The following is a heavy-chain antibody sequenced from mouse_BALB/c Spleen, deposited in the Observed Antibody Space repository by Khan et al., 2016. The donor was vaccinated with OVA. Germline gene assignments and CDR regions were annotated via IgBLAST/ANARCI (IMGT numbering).Heavy chain of an antibody. CDR1: GYSFTGYF. V-gene: IGHV1-20*02. J-gene: IGHJ2*01. CDR3: TRIYRGDFDY. D-gene: IGHD2-13*01. Sequence: VQLKESGPELVRPGASVKISCKASGYSFTGYFMNWVMQSHGKSLEWIGRINPHIGETFYNQRFKDKAPLTVDESSSTAHMELRSLASADSAVYYCTRIYRGDFDYWGQGTTLTVAS. CDR2: INPHIGET.